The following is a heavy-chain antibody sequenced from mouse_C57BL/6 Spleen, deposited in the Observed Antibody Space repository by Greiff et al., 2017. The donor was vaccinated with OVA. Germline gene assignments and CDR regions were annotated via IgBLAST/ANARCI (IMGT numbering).Heavy chain of an antibody. V-gene: IGHV7-1*01. Sequence: EVKVVESGGGLVQSGRSLRLSCATSGFTFSDFYMEWVRQAPGKGLEWIAASRNKANDYTTEYSASVKGRFIVSRDTSQSILYLQMNALRAEDTAIYYCARDGAYYYGSSPFAYWGQGTLVTVSA. J-gene: IGHJ3*01. CDR1: GFTFSDFY. CDR3: ARDGAYYYGSSPFAY. D-gene: IGHD1-1*01. CDR2: SRNKANDYTT.